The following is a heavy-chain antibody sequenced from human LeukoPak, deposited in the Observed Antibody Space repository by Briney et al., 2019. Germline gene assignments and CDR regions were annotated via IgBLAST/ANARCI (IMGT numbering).Heavy chain of an antibody. V-gene: IGHV4-59*01. CDR3: ARDQRSASCYDF. CDR1: GGSISSYY. J-gene: IGHJ4*02. CDR2: IYYSGTT. Sequence: PSETLSLTCTVSGGSISSYYWSWIRQPPGKGLEWIGYIYYSGTTNYNPSLKSRVTISVDTSQNQFSLKLRSVTAADTAVYYCARDQRSASCYDFWGQGTLVTVSS. D-gene: IGHD2-2*01.